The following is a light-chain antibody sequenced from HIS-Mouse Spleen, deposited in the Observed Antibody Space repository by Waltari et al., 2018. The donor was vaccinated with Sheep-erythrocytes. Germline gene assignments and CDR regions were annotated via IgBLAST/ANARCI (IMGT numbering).Light chain of an antibody. Sequence: EIVMTQSPATLSVSPGERAPLSCRASQSVSSNLAWYPQKPGQAPRLLIYGASTRATGIPARFSGSGSGTEFTLTVSSMQSEEFAVYYCQQYNNWPPWTFGQGTKVEIK. V-gene: IGKV3-15*01. CDR3: QQYNNWPPWT. J-gene: IGKJ1*01. CDR1: QSVSSN. CDR2: GAS.